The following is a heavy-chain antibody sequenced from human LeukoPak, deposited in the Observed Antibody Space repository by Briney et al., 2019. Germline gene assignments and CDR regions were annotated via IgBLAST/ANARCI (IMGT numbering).Heavy chain of an antibody. D-gene: IGHD6-13*01. CDR1: GFNFRYFW. CDR2: INHDGRET. J-gene: IGHJ2*01. Sequence: HPGGSLRLSCLGSGFNFRYFWMSWVRQAPGKGLEWVANINHDGRETYYADSVKGRFIISRDNAKDSLYLQMNSLRAEDAAVYYCAKGYIIAGRQWYLDLWGRGTLVGVSS. V-gene: IGHV3-7*01. CDR3: AKGYIIAGRQWYLDL.